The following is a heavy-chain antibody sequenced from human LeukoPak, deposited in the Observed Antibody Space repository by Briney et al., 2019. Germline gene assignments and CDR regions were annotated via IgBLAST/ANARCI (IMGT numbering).Heavy chain of an antibody. CDR1: GYSFSSYA. D-gene: IGHD5-12*01. V-gene: IGHV1-18*01. Sequence: ASVKLSFNASGYSFSSYANSLVRQAPGQGIEWMGWISGHNANTNYAQKLQGRGTMTTETSTSTVYMELRSLRSNDTAVYYCVRVGSGYDLDYWGQGTLITVSS. CDR2: ISGHNANT. CDR3: VRVGSGYDLDY. J-gene: IGHJ4*02.